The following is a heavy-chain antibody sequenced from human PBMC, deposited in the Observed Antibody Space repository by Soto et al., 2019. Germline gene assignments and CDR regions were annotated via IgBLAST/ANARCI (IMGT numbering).Heavy chain of an antibody. Sequence: SETLSLTCSLYSGSLSGYYWSWIRQPPGKGLEWIGEISPSGTTNYSPSLKSRVSISVDTSKNQFSLNLTSLTAADTAVYYCARAPKVSGSAQTRPDFWGQGSLVTV. CDR1: SGSLSGYY. J-gene: IGHJ4*02. V-gene: IGHV4-34*01. CDR3: ARAPKVSGSAQTRPDF. D-gene: IGHD6-6*01. CDR2: ISPSGTT.